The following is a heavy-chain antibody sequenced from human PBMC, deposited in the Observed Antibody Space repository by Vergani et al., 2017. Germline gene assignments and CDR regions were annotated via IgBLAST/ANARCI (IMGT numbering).Heavy chain of an antibody. Sequence: QVQLVQSGAEVKKPGASVKVSCKASGYTFTSYDINWVRQATGQGLEWMGWMNPNSGNTGYAQKFQGRVTMTRNTSISTAYMELSSLRSEDTAVYYCAITHDYGDYAAQRIVYMDVWGKGTTVTVSS. V-gene: IGHV1-8*01. J-gene: IGHJ6*03. CDR3: AITHDYGDYAAQRIVYMDV. CDR1: GYTFTSYD. D-gene: IGHD4-17*01. CDR2: MNPNSGNT.